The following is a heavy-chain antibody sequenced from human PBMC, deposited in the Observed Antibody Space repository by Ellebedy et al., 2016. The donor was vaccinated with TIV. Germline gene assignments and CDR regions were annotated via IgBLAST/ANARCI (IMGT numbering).Heavy chain of an antibody. CDR3: ARHSRDPFDY. CDR2: IYSGGST. Sequence: GESLKISCAASGFTVSSNYMTWVRQAPGKGLEWVSVIYSGGSTYYADSVKGRFTISRDISKNTLYLQMNSLRAEDTAVYYCARHSRDPFDYWGQGTLVTVSS. D-gene: IGHD2-21*01. CDR1: GFTVSSNY. V-gene: IGHV3-53*01. J-gene: IGHJ4*02.